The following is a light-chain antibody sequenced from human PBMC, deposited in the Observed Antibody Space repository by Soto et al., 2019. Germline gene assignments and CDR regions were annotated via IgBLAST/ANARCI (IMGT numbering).Light chain of an antibody. CDR1: QSVSSSY. Sequence: EIVLTQSPGTLSLSPGERATLSCRASQSVSSSYLAWYQQKPGQAPRPLIYGASSRATGIPDRFSGSGSGTDFTLTICRLEPEDFAVYYCQQYGSSPRVTFGPGTKVDIK. CDR3: QQYGSSPRVT. J-gene: IGKJ3*01. CDR2: GAS. V-gene: IGKV3-20*01.